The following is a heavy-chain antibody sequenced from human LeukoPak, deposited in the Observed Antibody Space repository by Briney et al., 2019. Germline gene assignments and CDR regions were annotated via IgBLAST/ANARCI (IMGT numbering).Heavy chain of an antibody. J-gene: IGHJ3*02. D-gene: IGHD5-18*01. CDR3: ARQKYSSGLDAFDI. CDR1: GYSFTNYW. CDR2: IYPGDSDT. V-gene: IGHV5-51*01. Sequence: GESPKISCNGSGYSFTNYWIGWVRQMPGKGLEWMTIIYPGDSDTRYSPSFQGQVTISADKSINTAYLQWSSLKASDSAMYYCARQKYSSGLDAFDIWGQGTMVTVSS.